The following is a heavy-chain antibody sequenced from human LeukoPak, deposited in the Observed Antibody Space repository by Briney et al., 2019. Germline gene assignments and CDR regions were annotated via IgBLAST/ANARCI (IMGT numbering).Heavy chain of an antibody. CDR2: IDPNSGGT. J-gene: IGHJ5*02. D-gene: IGHD1-26*01. CDR3: ARGGTYLGWFDP. V-gene: IGHV1-2*06. Sequence: ASVNVSCKGSGYTFTGYHIHWVRQAPGQGLEWMGRIDPNSGGTNYAQRFQGRVTMTRETSITTAYMELRRLRSDDTAVYYCARGGTYLGWFDPWGQGTLVTVSS. CDR1: GYTFTGYH.